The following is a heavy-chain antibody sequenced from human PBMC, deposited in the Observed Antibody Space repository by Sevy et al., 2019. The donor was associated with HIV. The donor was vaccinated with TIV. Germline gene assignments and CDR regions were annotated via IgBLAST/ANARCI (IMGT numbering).Heavy chain of an antibody. Sequence: GGSLRLSCAASGFTFSSYSMNWVRQAPGKGLEWVSSISGLSNYIYYADSVKGRFTISRDNAKNSLYLQMNSLRAEDTAVYYCAREGDSWLPFDYWGQGTLVTVSS. CDR2: ISGLSNYI. D-gene: IGHD6-13*01. J-gene: IGHJ4*02. V-gene: IGHV3-21*01. CDR3: AREGDSWLPFDY. CDR1: GFTFSSYS.